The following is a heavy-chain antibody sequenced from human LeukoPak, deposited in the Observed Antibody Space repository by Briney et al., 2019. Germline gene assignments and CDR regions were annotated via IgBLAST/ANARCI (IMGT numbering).Heavy chain of an antibody. D-gene: IGHD3-22*01. CDR3: ARDGAYYYDSSGYYDY. V-gene: IGHV4-39*07. J-gene: IGHJ4*02. Sequence: SETLSLTCTVSGGPISSSSYYWGWIRQPPGKGLEWIGSIYYSGSTYYNPSLKSRVTISVDTSKNQFSLKLSSVTAADTAVYYCARDGAYYYDSSGYYDYWGQGTLVTVSS. CDR1: GGPISSSSYY. CDR2: IYYSGST.